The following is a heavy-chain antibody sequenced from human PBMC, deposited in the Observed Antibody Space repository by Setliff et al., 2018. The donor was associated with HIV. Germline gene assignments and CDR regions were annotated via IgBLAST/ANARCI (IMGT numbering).Heavy chain of an antibody. J-gene: IGHJ4*02. CDR3: ARTRPPSGLASAYFFDS. D-gene: IGHD6-25*01. CDR2: IDWDDDK. V-gene: IGHV2-70*11. CDR1: GFSLNTVGMC. Sequence: ESGPTLVNPTQTFTLTCAFSGFSLNTVGMCVSWIRQLPGKALEWLARIDWDDDKYYITSLKTRLTIPKDTSKNQVVLTMTNMDPVDSGTDFCARTRPPSGLASAYFFDSWGQGTLVTVSS.